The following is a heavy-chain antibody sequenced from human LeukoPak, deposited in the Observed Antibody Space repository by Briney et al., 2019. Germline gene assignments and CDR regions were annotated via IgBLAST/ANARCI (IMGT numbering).Heavy chain of an antibody. CDR2: MNPNSGNT. D-gene: IGHD7-27*01. CDR1: GYTFTSYD. V-gene: IGHV1-8*01. J-gene: IGHJ6*03. Sequence: ASVKVSCKASGYTFTSYDINWVRQATGQGLEWMGWMNPNSGNTGYAQKFQGRVTMTRNTSISTAYMELSSLRAEDTAVYYCAKGGLTGGYYYYYMDVWGKGTTVTISS. CDR3: AKGGLTGGYYYYYMDV.